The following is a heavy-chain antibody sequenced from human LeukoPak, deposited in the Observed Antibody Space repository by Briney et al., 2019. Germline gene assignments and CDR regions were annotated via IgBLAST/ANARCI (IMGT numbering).Heavy chain of an antibody. D-gene: IGHD2-2*01. Sequence: PGGSLRLSCAASGFTLSTDSMNWVRQAPGKGLEWISYISYDSAIKYYADSVRGRFTISRDNAKNSLSLQMHSLRAEDTAVYYCVRGGRDIVVVPVGAFDIWGQGTMVTVSS. V-gene: IGHV3-48*01. CDR2: ISYDSAIK. CDR3: VRGGRDIVVVPVGAFDI. J-gene: IGHJ3*02. CDR1: GFTLSTDS.